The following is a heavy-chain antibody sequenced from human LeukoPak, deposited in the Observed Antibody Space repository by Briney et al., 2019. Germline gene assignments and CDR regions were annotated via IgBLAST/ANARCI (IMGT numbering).Heavy chain of an antibody. CDR3: AREDSAAYCTSANCLGFDY. J-gene: IGHJ4*02. V-gene: IGHV4-4*07. Sequence: PSETLSLTCTVSGSSIINYHWSWIRQSAGKGLEWIGRIHGRGATDYSPSLRSRVSISLDKSKSRFSLKLSSVTAAYTAIYYCAREDSAAYCTSANCLGFDYWGQGSLVIVSP. CDR2: IHGRGAT. CDR1: GSSIINYH. D-gene: IGHD2-2*01.